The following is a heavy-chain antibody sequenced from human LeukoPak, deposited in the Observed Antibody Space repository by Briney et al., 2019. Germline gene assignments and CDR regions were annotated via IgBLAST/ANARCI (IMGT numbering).Heavy chain of an antibody. Sequence: SETLSLTCTVSGGSISSGDYYWSWIRQPPGKGLEWIGYIYYSGSTYYNPSLKSRVTISVDTSKNQFSLKLSSVTAADTAVYYCARDVEDCSSTSCYHYYYGMDVWGKGTTVTVSS. J-gene: IGHJ6*04. V-gene: IGHV4-30-4*01. CDR2: IYYSGST. CDR1: GGSISSGDYY. D-gene: IGHD2-2*01. CDR3: ARDVEDCSSTSCYHYYYGMDV.